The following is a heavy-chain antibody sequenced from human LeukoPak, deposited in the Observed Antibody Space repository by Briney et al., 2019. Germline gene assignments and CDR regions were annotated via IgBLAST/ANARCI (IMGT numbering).Heavy chain of an antibody. V-gene: IGHV3-7*01. CDR1: GFTFSSYW. CDR3: ASQYDFWSGYYHLGAPQAFDY. J-gene: IGHJ4*02. CDR2: IKQDGSEK. Sequence: GGSLRLSCAASGFTFSSYWMSWVRQAPGKGLEWVANIKQDGSEKYYVDSVKGRFTISRDNAKNSLYLQMNSLRAEDTAVYYCASQYDFWSGYYHLGAPQAFDYWGQGTLVTVSS. D-gene: IGHD3-3*01.